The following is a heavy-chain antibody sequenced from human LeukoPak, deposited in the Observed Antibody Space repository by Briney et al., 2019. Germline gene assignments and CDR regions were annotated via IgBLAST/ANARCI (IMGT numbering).Heavy chain of an antibody. J-gene: IGHJ4*02. V-gene: IGHV3-21*01. Sequence: GGSLRLSCAASGFTFSSYSMNWVRQAPGKGLEWVSSISSSSSYIYYADSVKGRFTISRDNAKSSLYLQMNSLRAEDTAVYYCARENPYSYGYQDYLGQGTLVTVSS. CDR2: ISSSSSYI. CDR1: GFTFSSYS. CDR3: ARENPYSYGYQDY. D-gene: IGHD5-18*01.